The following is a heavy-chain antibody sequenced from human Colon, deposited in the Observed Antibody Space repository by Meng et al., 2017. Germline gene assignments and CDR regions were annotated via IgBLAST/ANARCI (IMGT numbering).Heavy chain of an antibody. CDR3: TRGWMPE. CDR2: ITGDSTYI. Sequence: VQVGESGGGLGQPGGSLRLYCAAYGFTFSGFSLSWVRQAPGKGLEWVSSITGDSTYIYYADSVKGRFTVSRDNAKNSLYLQMNSLRADDTAVYYCTRGWMPEWGQGTLVTVSS. D-gene: IGHD2-2*01. J-gene: IGHJ4*01. CDR1: GFTFSGFS. V-gene: IGHV3-21*01.